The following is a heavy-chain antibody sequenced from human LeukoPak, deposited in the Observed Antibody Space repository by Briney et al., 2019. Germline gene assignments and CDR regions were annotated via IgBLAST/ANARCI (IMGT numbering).Heavy chain of an antibody. D-gene: IGHD5-12*01. Sequence: GGSLRLSCEASGFTFTTYSMTWVRQAPGKGLEWVSIISSGSSAIFSADALKGRFTISRDDAKNSLYLQMNSLRAEDTAVYYCARDGSPSGYDLNGYYYYYYMDVWGKGTTVTVSS. CDR1: GFTFTTYS. CDR2: ISSGSSAI. V-gene: IGHV3-21*01. CDR3: ARDGSPSGYDLNGYYYYYYMDV. J-gene: IGHJ6*03.